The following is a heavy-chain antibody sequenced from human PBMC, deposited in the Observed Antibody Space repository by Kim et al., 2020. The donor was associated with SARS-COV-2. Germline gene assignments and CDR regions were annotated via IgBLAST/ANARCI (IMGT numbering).Heavy chain of an antibody. D-gene: IGHD6-6*01. V-gene: IGHV3-73*01. CDR3: ASSYISSSEGGF. Sequence: SSASVKGRFTVSRDDSKNTAYLQMDSLKTEDTAVYFCASSYISSSEGGFWGQGTLVTVSS. J-gene: IGHJ4*02.